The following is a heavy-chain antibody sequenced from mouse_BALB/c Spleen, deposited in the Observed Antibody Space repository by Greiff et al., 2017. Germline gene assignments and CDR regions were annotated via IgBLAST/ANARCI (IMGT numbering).Heavy chain of an antibody. Sequence: DVHLVESGGDLVKPGGSLKLSCAASGFTFSSYGMSWVRQTPDKRLEWVATISSGGSYTYYPDSVKGRFTISRDNAKNTLYLQMSSLKSEDTAMYYCARLYGSSYRFAYWGQGTLVTVSA. CDR1: GFTFSSYG. D-gene: IGHD1-1*01. J-gene: IGHJ3*01. V-gene: IGHV5-6*01. CDR3: ARLYGSSYRFAY. CDR2: ISSGGSYT.